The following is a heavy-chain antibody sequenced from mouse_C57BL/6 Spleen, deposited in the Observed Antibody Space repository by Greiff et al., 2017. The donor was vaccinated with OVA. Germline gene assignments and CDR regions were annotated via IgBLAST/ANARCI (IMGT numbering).Heavy chain of an antibody. CDR2: ISDGGSYT. CDR1: GFTFSSYA. CDR3: AREVWTY. J-gene: IGHJ3*01. V-gene: IGHV5-4*01. Sequence: DVKLVESGGGLVKPGGSLKLSCAASGFTFSSYAMSWVRQTPEKRLEWVATISDGGSYTYYPDNVKGRFTISRDNAKNNLYLQMSHLKSEDTAMYYCAREVWTYWGQGTLVTVSA.